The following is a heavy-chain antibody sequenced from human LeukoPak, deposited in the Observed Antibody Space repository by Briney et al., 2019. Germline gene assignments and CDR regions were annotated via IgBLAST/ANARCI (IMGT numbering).Heavy chain of an antibody. V-gene: IGHV3-7*03. CDR1: GFTFSSYW. CDR3: ARTLWFGELLYGEFDY. D-gene: IGHD3-10*01. CDR2: IKQDGSEK. Sequence: GGSLRLSCAASGFTFSSYWMTWVRQAPGKGLEWVANIKQDGSEKYYVDSVKGRFTISRDSAKNSLYLQMNSLRAEDTAVYYCARTLWFGELLYGEFDYWGQGTLVTVSS. J-gene: IGHJ4*02.